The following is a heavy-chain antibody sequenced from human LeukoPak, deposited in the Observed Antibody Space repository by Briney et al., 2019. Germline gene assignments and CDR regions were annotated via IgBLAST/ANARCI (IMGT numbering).Heavy chain of an antibody. D-gene: IGHD2-2*02. Sequence: QTGGSLRLSCAASGFTFSSYGMHWVRQAPGKGLEWVAFIRYGGSNTYYADSVKGRFTISRDNSKNTLHLQMNSLRAEDTAVYYCAKDTSSYTNYYYMDVWGKGTTVTVSS. J-gene: IGHJ6*03. V-gene: IGHV3-30*02. CDR2: IRYGGSNT. CDR3: AKDTSSYTNYYYMDV. CDR1: GFTFSSYG.